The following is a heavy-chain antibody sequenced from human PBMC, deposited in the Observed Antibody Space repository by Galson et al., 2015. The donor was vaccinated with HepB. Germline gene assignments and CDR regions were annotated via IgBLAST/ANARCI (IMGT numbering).Heavy chain of an antibody. V-gene: IGHV3-11*06. CDR3: ARVADADYGDHSHFDY. Sequence: SLRLSCAASGFTFSDYYMSWIRQAPGKGLEWVSYISSSSTYTNYADSVKGRFTISRDNAKKSLYLQISSLRAEDTAVYYCARVADADYGDHSHFDYWGQGTLVTASS. CDR1: GFTFSDYY. J-gene: IGHJ4*02. CDR2: ISSSSTYT. D-gene: IGHD4-17*01.